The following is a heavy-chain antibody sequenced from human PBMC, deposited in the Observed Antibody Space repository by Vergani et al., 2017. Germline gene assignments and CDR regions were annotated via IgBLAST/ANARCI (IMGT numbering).Heavy chain of an antibody. CDR2: MSWDGGST. D-gene: IGHD3-10*01. CDR3: AKDMGSGSYYNPSDYFDY. CDR1: GFTFDDYT. J-gene: IGHJ4*02. V-gene: IGHV3-43*01. Sequence: EVQLVESGGVVVQPGGSLRLSCAASGFTFDDYTMHWVRQAPGKGLEWVSLMSWDGGSTDYADSVKGRFTISRDNSKNSLYLQMNSLRTEDTALYYCAKDMGSGSYYNPSDYFDYWGQGTLVTVSS.